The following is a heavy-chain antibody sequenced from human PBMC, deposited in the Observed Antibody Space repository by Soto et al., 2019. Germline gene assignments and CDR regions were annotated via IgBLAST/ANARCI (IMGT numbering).Heavy chain of an antibody. Sequence: TGGSLRLSRAASGFKFGDHYMTWIRQAPGKGLEWVSKISGDGTTQYYADSVKGRFTVSRDNTKNSLHLQMNRLRAEDTALYYCAGDPFYYASGFWGQGTLVTVSS. J-gene: IGHJ4*02. V-gene: IGHV3-11*01. CDR2: ISGDGTTQ. CDR1: GFKFGDHY. CDR3: AGDPFYYASGF. D-gene: IGHD3-10*01.